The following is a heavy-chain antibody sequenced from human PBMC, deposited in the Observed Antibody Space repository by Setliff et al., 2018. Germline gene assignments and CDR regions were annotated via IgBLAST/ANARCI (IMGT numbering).Heavy chain of an antibody. D-gene: IGHD3-3*02. Sequence: ASVKVSCKASGYTFTSYDINWVRQATGQGLEWMGWMNPNSGNTGYAQKFQGRVTMTADTSTSTVYMELRSLRSDDTAVYFCARDPTNHFWSAYWPFWGQGTLVTVSS. CDR1: GYTFTSYD. J-gene: IGHJ4*02. CDR3: ARDPTNHFWSAYWPF. CDR2: MNPNSGNT. V-gene: IGHV1-8*02.